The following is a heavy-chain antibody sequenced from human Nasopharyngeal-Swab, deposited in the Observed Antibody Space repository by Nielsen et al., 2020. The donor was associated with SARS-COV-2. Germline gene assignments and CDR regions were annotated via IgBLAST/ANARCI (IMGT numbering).Heavy chain of an antibody. V-gene: IGHV1-18*01. J-gene: IGHJ6*02. Sequence: ASVKVSCKASGYTFTSYGVNWVRQAPGQGLEWVGWISAHNGDTNYAQKLQGSVTMTTDTSTSTAYMELRSLRSDDTGVYYCARRGVVGDHEIYYYYGMDVWGQGTTVTVSS. CDR1: GYTFTSYG. CDR3: ARRGVVGDHEIYYYYGMDV. D-gene: IGHD3-10*01. CDR2: ISAHNGDT.